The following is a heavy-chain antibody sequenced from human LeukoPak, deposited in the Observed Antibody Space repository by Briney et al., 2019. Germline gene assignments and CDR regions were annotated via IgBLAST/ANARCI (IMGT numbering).Heavy chain of an antibody. V-gene: IGHV3-53*01. Sequence: PGGSLRLSCAVSGFSVTTNDMSWVRQAPGKGLEWVSVIYSGERTYYAASVKGRFTISRDNSKNTLYLQMNNLRAEDTAIYYCAKNWGDDWGQENLVTVSS. D-gene: IGHD3-16*01. CDR3: AKNWGDD. J-gene: IGHJ4*02. CDR2: IYSGERT. CDR1: GFSVTTND.